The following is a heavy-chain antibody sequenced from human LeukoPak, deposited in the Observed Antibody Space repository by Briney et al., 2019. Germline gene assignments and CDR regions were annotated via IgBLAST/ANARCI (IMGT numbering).Heavy chain of an antibody. Sequence: ASVKVSCKASGYTFTGYYMHWVRQAPGQGLEWMGWINPNSGGTNYAQKFQGRVTMTRDTSISTAYMELSRLRSDDTAVYYCARGTDYYDSSGYHRSFDYWGQGTLVTVSS. CDR1: GYTFTGYY. D-gene: IGHD3-22*01. CDR3: ARGTDYYDSSGYHRSFDY. V-gene: IGHV1-2*02. J-gene: IGHJ4*02. CDR2: INPNSGGT.